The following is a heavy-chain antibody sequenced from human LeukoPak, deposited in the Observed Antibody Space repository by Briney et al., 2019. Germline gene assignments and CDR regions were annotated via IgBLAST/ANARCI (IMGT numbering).Heavy chain of an antibody. CDR1: GYTFTSYD. V-gene: IGHV1-8*01. CDR2: MNPNGGNT. J-gene: IGHJ4*02. CDR3: ARGGSMVRGVIEDY. Sequence: GASVKVSCKASGYTFTSYDINWVRQATGQGLGWMGGMNPNGGNTGYAQKFQCRVTMTRKTPIRTASTERSSLRSEDTAVYYCARGGSMVRGVIEDYWGQGTLVTVSS. D-gene: IGHD3-10*01.